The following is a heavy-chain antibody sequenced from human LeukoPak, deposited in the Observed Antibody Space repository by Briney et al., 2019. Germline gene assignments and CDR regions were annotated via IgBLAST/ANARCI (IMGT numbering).Heavy chain of an antibody. Sequence: ASVKVSCKAFGYTFTGYYMHWVRQAPGQGLECMGWINPNSGDTKYAQRFQGRVTMTRDTSISTAYMELSSLRSDDTAVYYCARKYDILTGYGNYFDPWGQGTLVTVSS. V-gene: IGHV1-2*02. CDR1: GYTFTGYY. CDR3: ARKYDILTGYGNYFDP. J-gene: IGHJ5*02. D-gene: IGHD3-9*01. CDR2: INPNSGDT.